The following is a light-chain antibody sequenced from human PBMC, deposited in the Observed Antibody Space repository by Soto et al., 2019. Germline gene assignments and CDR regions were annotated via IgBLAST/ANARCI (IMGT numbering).Light chain of an antibody. V-gene: IGKV3-20*01. CDR3: QQYGSSRT. J-gene: IGKJ1*01. CDR2: RAS. Sequence: EIVLTQSPGTLSLSPGERVTLSCRASQNVTSNLAWYQQKPGQAPRLLIYRASTRATDIADRFSGSGSGTEFTLTIGGLQSEDFAVYYCQQYGSSRTFGQGTKVDIK. CDR1: QNVTSN.